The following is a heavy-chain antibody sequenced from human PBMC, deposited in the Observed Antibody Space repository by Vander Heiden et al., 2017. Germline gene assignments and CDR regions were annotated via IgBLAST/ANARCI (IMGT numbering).Heavy chain of an antibody. V-gene: IGHV4-39*01. CDR2: IYYSGST. CDR1: GGSISSSSYY. CDR3: ARHLTVGAEDL. D-gene: IGHD1-26*01. J-gene: IGHJ4*02. Sequence: QLQLQESGPGLVKPSETLSLTCTVSGGSISSSSYYWGWIRQPPGKGLEWIGSIYYSGSTYYNPSLKSRVTISVDTSKNQFSLKLSSVTAADTAVYYCARHLTVGAEDLWGQGTLVTVSS.